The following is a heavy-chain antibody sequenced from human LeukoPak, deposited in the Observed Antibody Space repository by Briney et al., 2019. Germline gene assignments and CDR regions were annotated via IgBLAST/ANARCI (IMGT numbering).Heavy chain of an antibody. D-gene: IGHD6-13*01. CDR1: GGSISSNGYY. V-gene: IGHV4-39*01. CDR3: ARLLRRVYYFDS. Sequence: SETLSLTCTVSGGSISSNGYYWDWIRQPPGKGLEWIGSIYYSGSTYYNPSLTSRVTISVDTSKNQFSLKLSSVTAADTAVYYCARLLRRVYYFDSWGQGTLVTVSS. J-gene: IGHJ4*02. CDR2: IYYSGST.